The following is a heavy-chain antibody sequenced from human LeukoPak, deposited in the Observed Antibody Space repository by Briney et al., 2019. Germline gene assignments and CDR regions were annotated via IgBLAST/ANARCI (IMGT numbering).Heavy chain of an antibody. CDR3: GRDFGLTGTKRSFDI. Sequence: GGSLRLSCAASGFTFSDYNMNWVRQAPGKGLEWVSYITNSGTTIHYADSVKGRFTISRDNAKNSLYLQMNSLRAEDTAVYYCGRDFGLTGTKRSFDIWGQGTMVTVSS. D-gene: IGHD1-7*01. CDR2: ITNSGTTI. V-gene: IGHV3-11*01. CDR1: GFTFSDYN. J-gene: IGHJ3*02.